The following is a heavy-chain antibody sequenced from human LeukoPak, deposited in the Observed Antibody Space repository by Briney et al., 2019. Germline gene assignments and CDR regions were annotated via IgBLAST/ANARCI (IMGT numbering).Heavy chain of an antibody. CDR3: TTDLSPDGGY. Sequence: GGSLRLSCAASGFTFSSYAMSWVRQAPGKGLEWVGRIKSKTDGGTTDYAAPVKGRFTISRDDSKNTLYLQMNSLKTEDTAVYYCTTDLSPDGGYWGQGTLVTVSS. CDR1: GFTFSSYA. V-gene: IGHV3-15*01. D-gene: IGHD2/OR15-2a*01. CDR2: IKSKTDGGTT. J-gene: IGHJ4*02.